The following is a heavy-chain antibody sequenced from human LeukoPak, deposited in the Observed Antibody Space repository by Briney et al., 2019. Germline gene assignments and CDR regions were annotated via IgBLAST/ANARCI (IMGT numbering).Heavy chain of an antibody. CDR1: EFTFSSYW. Sequence: GGSLRLSCEASEFTFSSYWMSWVRQAPGKGLEWVAGLSGSGGGTNYADSVQGRFTISRDNPKNTLYLQMNSLRAEDTAVYFCAKRGVVIRVFLVGFHKEAYYFDSWGQGALVTVSS. D-gene: IGHD3-10*01. V-gene: IGHV3-23*01. CDR3: AKRGVVIRVFLVGFHKEAYYFDS. J-gene: IGHJ4*02. CDR2: LSGSGGGT.